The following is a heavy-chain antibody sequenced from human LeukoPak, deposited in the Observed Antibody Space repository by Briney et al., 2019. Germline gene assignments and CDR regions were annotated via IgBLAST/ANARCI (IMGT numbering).Heavy chain of an antibody. D-gene: IGHD6-19*01. CDR1: GGSISSSSYY. CDR2: IYYSGST. J-gene: IGHJ4*02. CDR3: ARQMREYTSGWWGDFDY. Sequence: SETLSLTCTVSGGSISSSSYYWGWIRQPPGKGLEWIGSIYYSGSTYYNPSLKSRVTISVDASKNQFSLKLSSVTAADTAVYYCARQMREYTSGWWGDFDYWGQGTLVTVSS. V-gene: IGHV4-39*01.